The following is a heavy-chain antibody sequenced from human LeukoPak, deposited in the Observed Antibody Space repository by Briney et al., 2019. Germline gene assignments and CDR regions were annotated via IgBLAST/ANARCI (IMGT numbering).Heavy chain of an antibody. CDR3: AKDYDILTGGFDY. D-gene: IGHD3-9*01. CDR2: ISWNSGGI. Sequence: GGSLRLSCAASGFTFDDYAMHWVRQAPGKGLEWVSGISWNSGGIGYADSVKGRFTISGDNAKNSLYLQMNSLRAEDTALYYCAKDYDILTGGFDYWGQGTLVTVSS. CDR1: GFTFDDYA. V-gene: IGHV3-9*01. J-gene: IGHJ4*02.